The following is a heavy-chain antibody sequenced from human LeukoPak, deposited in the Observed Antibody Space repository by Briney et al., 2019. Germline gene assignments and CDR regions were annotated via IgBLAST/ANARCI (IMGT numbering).Heavy chain of an antibody. CDR3: ARGLTYYYDSSGP. CDR2: ISSSSSTI. J-gene: IGHJ4*02. D-gene: IGHD3-22*01. V-gene: IGHV3-48*01. Sequence: GGSLRLSCAASGFTFSSYSMNWVRQAPGKGLEWVSYISSSSSTIYYADSVKGRFTISRDNAKNSLYLQMNSLRGEDTAVYYCARGLTYYYDSSGPWGQGTLVTVSS. CDR1: GFTFSSYS.